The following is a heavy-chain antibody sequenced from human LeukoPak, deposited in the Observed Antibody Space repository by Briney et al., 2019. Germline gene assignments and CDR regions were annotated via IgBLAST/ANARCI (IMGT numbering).Heavy chain of an antibody. D-gene: IGHD5-24*01. J-gene: IGHJ4*02. CDR3: TRARRDGYDNSFES. CDR1: GFTFRAYA. Sequence: GSLRLSCTDYGFTFRAYAMSWVRQAPGKGLEWVAFIRRKDSGGTTEYAASVRGRFTISRDDSKSMAYLQMNSLKTEDTAVYYCTRARRDGYDNSFESWGQGTLVTVSS. CDR2: IRRKDSGGTT. V-gene: IGHV3-49*04.